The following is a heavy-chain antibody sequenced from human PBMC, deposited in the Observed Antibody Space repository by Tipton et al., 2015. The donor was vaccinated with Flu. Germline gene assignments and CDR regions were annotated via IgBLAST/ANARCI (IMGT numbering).Heavy chain of an antibody. CDR2: IYYIGST. D-gene: IGHD4-11*01. CDR3: ARRDFSNYVSDPKNWFDR. J-gene: IGHJ5*02. V-gene: IGHV4-31*03. Sequence: LRLSCTVSGGPISSGGDYWSWIRQHPGKGLEWIGHIYYIGSTYYNPSLKSRVTISVDTSKNQFSLKLSSLTAADTAVYYCARRDFSNYVSDPKNWFDRWGQGTLVTVSS. CDR1: GGPISSGGDY.